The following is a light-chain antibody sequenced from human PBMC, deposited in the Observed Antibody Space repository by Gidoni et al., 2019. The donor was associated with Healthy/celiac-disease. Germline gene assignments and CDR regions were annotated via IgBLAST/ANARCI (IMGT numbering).Light chain of an antibody. CDR3: QQLNSSPMYT. CDR1: QGISSY. V-gene: IGKV1-9*01. Sequence: DIQLTQSPSFLSASVGDRVTITCRASQGISSYLAWYQQKPGKAPKLLIYAASTLQSGVPSRFSGSGSGTEFTLTISSLQPEDFATYYCQQLNSSPMYTFXXXTKLEIK. J-gene: IGKJ2*01. CDR2: AAS.